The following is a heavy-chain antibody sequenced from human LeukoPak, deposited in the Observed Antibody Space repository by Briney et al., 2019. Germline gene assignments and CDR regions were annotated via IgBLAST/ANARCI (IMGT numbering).Heavy chain of an antibody. Sequence: SETLSLTCTVSGGSVSSGSYYWSWIRQPPGKGLEWIGYIYYSGSTNYNPSLKSRVTISVDTSKNQFSLKLSSVTAADTAVYYCARDTLYIVATSYCYGMDVWGKGTTVTVSS. CDR1: GGSVSSGSYY. J-gene: IGHJ6*04. D-gene: IGHD5-12*01. CDR3: ARDTLYIVATSYCYGMDV. V-gene: IGHV4-61*01. CDR2: IYYSGST.